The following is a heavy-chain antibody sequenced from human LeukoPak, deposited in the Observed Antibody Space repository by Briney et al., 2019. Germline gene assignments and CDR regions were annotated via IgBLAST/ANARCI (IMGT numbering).Heavy chain of an antibody. CDR1: GFTVSSNY. Sequence: GGSLRLSCAASGFTVSSNYMSWVRQAPGKGLEWVSVIYSGGSTYYADSVKGRFTISRDNSKNTLYLQMNSLRAEDTAVYYCAREDYLGNRELDPWGQGTTVTVSS. V-gene: IGHV3-66*01. J-gene: IGHJ6*02. CDR3: AREDYLGNRELDP. D-gene: IGHD4/OR15-4a*01. CDR2: IYSGGST.